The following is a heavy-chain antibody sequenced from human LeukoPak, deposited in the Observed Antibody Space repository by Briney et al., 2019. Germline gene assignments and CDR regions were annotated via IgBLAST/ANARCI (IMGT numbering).Heavy chain of an antibody. CDR1: GFTFDDYG. CDR3: ARATSSGYYYYCYMDV. CDR2: LYWSGGRT. V-gene: IGHV3-20*01. J-gene: IGHJ6*03. Sequence: GGSLRLSCAASGFTFDDYGMSWVRQAPGKGVECVSGLYWSGGRTGSADSVKGRFTISSDNAKDSPDLQIYSLRAEGRALYHGARATSSGYYYYCYMDVWGKGTTVTISS.